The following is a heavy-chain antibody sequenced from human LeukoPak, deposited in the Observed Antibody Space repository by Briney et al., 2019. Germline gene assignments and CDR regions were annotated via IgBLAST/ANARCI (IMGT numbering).Heavy chain of an antibody. J-gene: IGHJ6*02. CDR1: GGTXSSYA. CDR3: ARVYYGSGSAYYYYGMDV. CDR2: IIPIFGTA. Sequence: ASVKVSCKVSGGTXSSYAISWVRQAPGQGLEWMGGIIPIFGTANYAQKFQGRVTITADESTSTAYMELSSLRSEDTAVYYCARVYYGSGSAYYYYGMDVWGQGTTVTVSS. V-gene: IGHV1-69*13. D-gene: IGHD3-10*01.